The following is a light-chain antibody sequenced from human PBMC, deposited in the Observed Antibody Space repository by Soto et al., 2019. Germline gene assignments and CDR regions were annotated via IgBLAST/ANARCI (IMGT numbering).Light chain of an antibody. Sequence: EIVLTQSPATLSLSPGERATISCRAIQSVGSNLAWYQQKPGQAPRLLIYDTSNRATGIPARFSGSGSGTDFTLTISSLEPEDFAVYYCQRGDTFGQGTRLEIK. CDR3: QRGDT. J-gene: IGKJ5*01. V-gene: IGKV3-11*01. CDR1: QSVGSN. CDR2: DTS.